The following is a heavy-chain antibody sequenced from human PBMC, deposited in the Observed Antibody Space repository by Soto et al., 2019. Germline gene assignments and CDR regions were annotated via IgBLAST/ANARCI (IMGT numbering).Heavy chain of an antibody. CDR1: GGSISSYY. Sequence: SETLSLTCTVSGGSISSYYWSWIRQPAGKGLEWIGRIYTSGSTNYNPSLKSRVTMSVDTSKNQFSLKLSSVTAADTAVYCCARDGVEGMATSYYYYYGMDVWGQGTTVTVSS. CDR3: ARDGVEGMATSYYYYYGMDV. J-gene: IGHJ6*02. D-gene: IGHD5-12*01. CDR2: IYTSGST. V-gene: IGHV4-4*07.